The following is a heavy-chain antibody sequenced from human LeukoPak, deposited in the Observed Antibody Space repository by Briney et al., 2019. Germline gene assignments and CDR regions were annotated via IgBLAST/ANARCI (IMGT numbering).Heavy chain of an antibody. CDR3: ARGPIKSLPRRGSSWYENKGYFDY. J-gene: IGHJ4*02. D-gene: IGHD6-13*01. Sequence: GASVKVSCKASGYTFTSYDINWVRQATGQGLEWMGWMNPNSGNTGYAQKFQGRVTMTRNTSISTAYMELSSLRSEDTAVYYCARGPIKSLPRRGSSWYENKGYFDYWGQGTLVTVSS. CDR1: GYTFTSYD. V-gene: IGHV1-8*01. CDR2: MNPNSGNT.